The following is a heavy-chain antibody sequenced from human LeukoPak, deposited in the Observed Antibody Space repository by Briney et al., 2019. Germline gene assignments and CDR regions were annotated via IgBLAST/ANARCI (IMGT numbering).Heavy chain of an antibody. CDR2: INPNSGGT. V-gene: IGHV1-2*02. CDR3: AREMEITMVRGVYRGVDY. Sequence: ASVKVSCKASGYTFTGYYMHWVRQAPGQGLEWMGWINPNSGGTNYAQKFQGRVTMTRDTSISTAYMELSRLRSDDTAVYYCAREMEITMVRGVYRGVDYWGQGTLVTVSS. CDR1: GYTFTGYY. J-gene: IGHJ4*02. D-gene: IGHD3-10*01.